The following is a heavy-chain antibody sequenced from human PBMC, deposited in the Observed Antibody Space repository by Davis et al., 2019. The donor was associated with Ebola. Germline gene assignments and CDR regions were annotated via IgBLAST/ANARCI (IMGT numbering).Heavy chain of an antibody. CDR2: ISAYNGNT. J-gene: IGHJ6*04. V-gene: IGHV1-18*01. Sequence: ASVKVSCKASGYTFTSYAMHWVRQAPGQRLEWMGWISAYNGNTKYAQKVQGRVTMTTDTSTSTAYMELRSLTSDDTAVYYCARDLATSSGAHFFYFGMDVWGEGASVAVSS. CDR1: GYTFTSYA. D-gene: IGHD3-10*01. CDR3: ARDLATSSGAHFFYFGMDV.